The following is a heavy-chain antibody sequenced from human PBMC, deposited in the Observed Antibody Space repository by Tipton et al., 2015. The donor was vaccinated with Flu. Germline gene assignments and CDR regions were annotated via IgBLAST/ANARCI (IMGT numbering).Heavy chain of an antibody. V-gene: IGHV4-38-2*02. J-gene: IGHJ6*02. D-gene: IGHD3-10*01. Sequence: TLSLTCTVSGDSISSDYYWGWVRQFPGKGLEWIGSISRSGSTSYNPSLKSRVTITVDTSKNQFSLRLSSMTAADTAVYYCARDQGFGGGLAYDYYAMDVWGQGTTVTVSS. CDR3: ARDQGFGGGLAYDYYAMDV. CDR2: ISRSGST. CDR1: GDSISSDYY.